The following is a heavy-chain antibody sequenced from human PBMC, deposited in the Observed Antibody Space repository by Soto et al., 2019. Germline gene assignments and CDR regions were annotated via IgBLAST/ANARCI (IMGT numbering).Heavy chain of an antibody. Sequence: ASVKVSCKVSGYTLTELSMHWVRQAPGKGLEWMGGFDPEDGETIYAQKFQGRVTMTEATSTDTAYMELSSLRSEDTAVYYCATPAARLAAFDIWGQGTMVTVSS. V-gene: IGHV1-24*01. CDR3: ATPAARLAAFDI. CDR2: FDPEDGET. J-gene: IGHJ3*02. CDR1: GYTLTELS. D-gene: IGHD6-6*01.